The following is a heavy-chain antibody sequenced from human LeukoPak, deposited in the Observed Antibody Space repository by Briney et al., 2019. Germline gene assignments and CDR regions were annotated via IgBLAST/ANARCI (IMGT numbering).Heavy chain of an antibody. CDR2: IYTGGST. CDR1: GGSISSGSYY. D-gene: IGHD6-19*01. CDR3: ASTRNPSTIAVAGRSFDY. Sequence: SETLSLTCTVSGGSISSGSYYWSWIRQPAGKGLEWIGRIYTGGSTNYNPSLKSRVTISVDTSKNQFSLKLSSVTAADTAVYYCASTRNPSTIAVAGRSFDYWGQGTLVTVSS. J-gene: IGHJ4*02. V-gene: IGHV4-61*02.